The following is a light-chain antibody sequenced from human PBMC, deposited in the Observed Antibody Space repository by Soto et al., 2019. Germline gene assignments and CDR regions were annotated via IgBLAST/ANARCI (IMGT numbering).Light chain of an antibody. CDR3: KQYNTWLWT. J-gene: IGKJ1*01. CDR2: GAS. V-gene: IGKV3-15*01. Sequence: EVVMTQSPATLSVSPGERVTLSCRASQSINAHLAWYQQKPGQAPRLLIHGASTRATGIPARFSGSGFGTEFILPISSLQSEDFAVYYCKQYNTWLWTFGQGTKVEIQ. CDR1: QSINAH.